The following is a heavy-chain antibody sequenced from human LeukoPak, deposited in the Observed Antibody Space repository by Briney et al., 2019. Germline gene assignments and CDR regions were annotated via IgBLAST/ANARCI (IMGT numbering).Heavy chain of an antibody. CDR2: IYYSGST. Sequence: SQTLSLTCTVSGGSISSCGYYWSWIRQHPGKGLEWIGYIYYSGSTYYNPSLKSRVTISVDTSKNQFSLKLGSVTAADTAVYYCARAFRYSYGDWGQGTLVTVSS. J-gene: IGHJ4*02. CDR3: ARAFRYSYGD. CDR1: GGSISSCGYY. D-gene: IGHD5-18*01. V-gene: IGHV4-31*03.